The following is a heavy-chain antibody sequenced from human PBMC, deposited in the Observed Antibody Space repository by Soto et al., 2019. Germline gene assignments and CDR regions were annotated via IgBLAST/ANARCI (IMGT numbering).Heavy chain of an antibody. CDR2: ISSSSSTI. J-gene: IGHJ6*02. D-gene: IGHD1-7*01. V-gene: IGHV3-48*02. CDR1: GFTFSSYS. Sequence: GGSLRLSCAASGFTFSSYSMNWVRQAPGKGLEWVSYISSSSSTIYYADSVKGRFTISRDNAKNSLYLQMNSLRDEDTFVYYCARETGTTGPSLYYYYYGMDVWGQGT. CDR3: ARETGTTGPSLYYYYYGMDV.